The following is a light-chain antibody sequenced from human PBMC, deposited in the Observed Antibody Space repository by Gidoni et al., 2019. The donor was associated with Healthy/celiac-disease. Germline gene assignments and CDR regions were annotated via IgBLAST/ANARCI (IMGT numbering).Light chain of an antibody. CDR2: AAY. J-gene: IGKJ1*01. V-gene: IGKV1-27*01. CDR1: QGISNY. Sequence: DIQMTHSPSSLPASVGDRVTITCRASQGISNYLAWYQQKPGKVPKLLIYAAYTLQSGVPSRFSGSGSGTDFTLTISSLQPEDVATYYCQKYNSAPRTFGQGTKVEIK. CDR3: QKYNSAPRT.